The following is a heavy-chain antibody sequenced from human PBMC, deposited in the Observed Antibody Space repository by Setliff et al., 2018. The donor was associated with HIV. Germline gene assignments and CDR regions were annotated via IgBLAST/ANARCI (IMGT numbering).Heavy chain of an antibody. Sequence: SETLSLTCTVSGGSMTSSNYYWGWIRQSPGRGLEWIGSISSSGSTTYHPSLRSRVTVSAATSKNQFSLKLTSVTAADTAVYFCARDPHYFDTSGHYSWFYFDYWGQGTLGTV. D-gene: IGHD3-22*01. J-gene: IGHJ4*02. CDR3: ARDPHYFDTSGHYSWFYFDY. V-gene: IGHV4-39*07. CDR2: ISSSGST. CDR1: GGSMTSSNYY.